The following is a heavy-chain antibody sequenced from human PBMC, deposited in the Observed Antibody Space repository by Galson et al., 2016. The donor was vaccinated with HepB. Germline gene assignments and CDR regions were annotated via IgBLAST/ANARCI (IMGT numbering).Heavy chain of an antibody. CDR2: IGYDGRNE. CDR1: GFVFSNYA. V-gene: IGHV3-33*01. Sequence: SLRLSCAASGFVFSNYALHWVRQAPGKGLEWVAVIGYDGRNEHYGDSVKGRFTISRDNSKNTLYLQMDSLRAEDTALYHCATPITGYSSSWYGSFDYWGQGALVTVSS. CDR3: ATPITGYSSSWYGSFDY. D-gene: IGHD6-13*01. J-gene: IGHJ4*02.